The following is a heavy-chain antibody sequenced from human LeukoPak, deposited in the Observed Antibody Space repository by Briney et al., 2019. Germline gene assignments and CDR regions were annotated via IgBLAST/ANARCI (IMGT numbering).Heavy chain of an antibody. CDR1: GFTFSNYG. CDR3: AKQCDYGGNYYFDY. J-gene: IGHJ4*02. V-gene: IGHV3-23*01. Sequence: GGSLRLSCAASGFTFSNYGMNWVRQAPGKGLEWVLGISGNGGITYNADSVGGRFTISRGNSKNTLYLQMNSLRAEDTALYYCAKQCDYGGNYYFDYWGQGTLVTVSS. CDR2: ISGNGGIT. D-gene: IGHD4-23*01.